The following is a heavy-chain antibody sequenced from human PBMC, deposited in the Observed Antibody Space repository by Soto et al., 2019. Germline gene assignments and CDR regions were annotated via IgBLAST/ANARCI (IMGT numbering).Heavy chain of an antibody. Sequence: ASVQVSCKASGYTFTSYGISWVRQAPGQGLEWMGWISAYNGNTNYAQKLQGRVTMTTDTSTSTAYMELRSLRSDDTAVYYCARDFWSGYQQPPPNWFDPWGQGTLVTVSS. D-gene: IGHD3-3*01. CDR3: ARDFWSGYQQPPPNWFDP. V-gene: IGHV1-18*01. CDR2: ISAYNGNT. CDR1: GYTFTSYG. J-gene: IGHJ5*02.